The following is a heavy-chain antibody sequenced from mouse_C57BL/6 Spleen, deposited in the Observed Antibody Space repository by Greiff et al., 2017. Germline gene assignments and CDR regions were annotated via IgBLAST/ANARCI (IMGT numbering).Heavy chain of an antibody. CDR3: ERNLDYAMDY. V-gene: IGHV1-55*01. Sequence: QVQLQQPGAELVKPGASVKMSCKASGYTFTSYWITWVKQRPGQGLEWIGDIYPGSGSTNYNEKFKSKATLTVDTSSSTAFMQHSSLTSEDAAVYYCERNLDYAMDYWGQGTSVTVSS. CDR1: GYTFTSYW. J-gene: IGHJ4*01. CDR2: IYPGSGST.